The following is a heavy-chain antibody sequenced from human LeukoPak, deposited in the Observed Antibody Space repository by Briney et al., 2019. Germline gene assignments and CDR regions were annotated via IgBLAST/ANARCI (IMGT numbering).Heavy chain of an antibody. J-gene: IGHJ4*02. Sequence: PGGSLRLSRAASGFTFDDYAMHWVRQAPGKGLEWVSGISWNSGSIGYADSVKGRFTISRDNAKNSLYLQMNSLRAEDTALYYCAKSTAVAGNTFDYWGQGTLVTVSS. CDR1: GFTFDDYA. CDR3: AKSTAVAGNTFDY. V-gene: IGHV3-9*01. D-gene: IGHD6-19*01. CDR2: ISWNSGSI.